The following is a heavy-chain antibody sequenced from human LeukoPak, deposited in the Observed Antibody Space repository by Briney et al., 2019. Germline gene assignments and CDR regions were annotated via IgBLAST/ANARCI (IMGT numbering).Heavy chain of an antibody. CDR2: IIPILGIA. V-gene: IGHV1-69*04. J-gene: IGHJ4*02. CDR3: ARDKISTDYFDY. D-gene: IGHD2-2*01. CDR1: GGTFSSYA. Sequence: ASVKVSCKASGGTFSSYAISWVRQAPGQGLEWMGRIIPILGIANYAQKFQGRVTITADKSTSTAYMELRSLRSDDTAVYYCARDKISTDYFDYWGQGNLVTVSS.